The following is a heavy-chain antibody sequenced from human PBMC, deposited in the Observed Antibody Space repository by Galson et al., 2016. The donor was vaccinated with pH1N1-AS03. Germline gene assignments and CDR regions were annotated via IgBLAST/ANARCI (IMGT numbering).Heavy chain of an antibody. CDR3: VRGADTAVDPFEDC. V-gene: IGHV3-48*03. Sequence: SLRLSCAASGFSFSDYEMNWVRQAPGKGLEWVSYISNTGATKHYADSVRGRFTISRDNAKQLLYLQMNNLRGEDTALYYCVRGADTAVDPFEDCWGQGNLVTVSS. CDR1: GFSFSDYE. D-gene: IGHD5-18*01. J-gene: IGHJ1*01. CDR2: ISNTGATK.